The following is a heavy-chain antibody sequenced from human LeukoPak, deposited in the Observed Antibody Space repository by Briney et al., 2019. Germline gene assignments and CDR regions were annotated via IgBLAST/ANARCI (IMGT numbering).Heavy chain of an antibody. D-gene: IGHD1-26*01. J-gene: IGHJ4*02. CDR3: ARVAGSIDY. CDR2: MSTSSGNT. CDR1: VYTFTNYD. Sequence: GASVNVPCKSSVYTFTNYDINWVRQATGQGLEWMGWMSTSSGNTGYAQKFQGRLTMTRDTSITTVYMELSSLRSDDTAVYYCARVAGSIDYWGQGTLVTVSS. V-gene: IGHV1-8*01.